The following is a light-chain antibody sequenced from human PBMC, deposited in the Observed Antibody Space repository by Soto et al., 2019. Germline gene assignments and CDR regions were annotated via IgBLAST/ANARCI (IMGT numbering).Light chain of an antibody. CDR2: DAS. CDR1: QTVIHNY. J-gene: IGKJ5*01. Sequence: EIVVTQSADALPLSPRATATPSCKASQTVIHNYLAWHQQKPGQTPRLLIYDASNRATGIPARFSGSGSGTDFTLTISRLEPEDFAVYYCQQRSNWPITFGQGTRLEI. CDR3: QQRSNWPIT. V-gene: IGKV3D-20*02.